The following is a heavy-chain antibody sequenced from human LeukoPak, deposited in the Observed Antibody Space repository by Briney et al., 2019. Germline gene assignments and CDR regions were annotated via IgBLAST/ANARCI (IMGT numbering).Heavy chain of an antibody. Sequence: GRSLRLSCTASGFTFGDYAMSWVRQAPGKGLEWVGFIRSKAYGGTTEYAASVKGRFTISRDDSKSIAYLQMNSLKTEDTAVYYCTRDPGINPGYCSSTSCYYDDYYGMDVWGKGTTVTVSS. CDR3: TRDPGINPGYCSSTSCYYDDYYGMDV. CDR1: GFTFGDYA. D-gene: IGHD2-2*03. J-gene: IGHJ6*04. V-gene: IGHV3-49*04. CDR2: IRSKAYGGTT.